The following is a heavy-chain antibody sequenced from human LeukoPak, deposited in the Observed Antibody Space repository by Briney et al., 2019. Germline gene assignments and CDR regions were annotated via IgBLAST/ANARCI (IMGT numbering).Heavy chain of an antibody. Sequence: ASVKVSCKASGYTFTGYYMHWVRQAPGQGLEWMGWINPNSGGTNYAQKFQGRVAMTRDTSISTAYMELSRLRSEDTAVYYCARGAGLRFLEWLPNYYYYYGMDVWGQGTTVTVSS. V-gene: IGHV1-2*02. CDR3: ARGAGLRFLEWLPNYYYYYGMDV. CDR2: INPNSGGT. CDR1: GYTFTGYY. J-gene: IGHJ6*02. D-gene: IGHD3-3*01.